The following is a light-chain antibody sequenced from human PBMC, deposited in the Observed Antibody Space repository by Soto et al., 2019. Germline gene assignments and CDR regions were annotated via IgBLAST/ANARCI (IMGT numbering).Light chain of an antibody. CDR3: SSYTSSSTV. Sequence: QAVLTQPASVSGSPGQSITISCTGTSRGVGGYNYVSWYQQHPGKAPKLMIYQVSTRPSGVSNRFSGSKSGNTASLTSSGLQAEEEADYYCSSYTSSSTVFRGGTKLTVL. CDR2: QVS. CDR1: SRGVGGYNY. J-gene: IGLJ3*02. V-gene: IGLV2-14*01.